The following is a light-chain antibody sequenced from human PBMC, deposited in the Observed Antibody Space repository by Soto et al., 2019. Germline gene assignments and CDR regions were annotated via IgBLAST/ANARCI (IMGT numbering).Light chain of an antibody. J-gene: IGKJ5*01. CDR1: QHISNY. CDR3: KQFNSYPIT. V-gene: IGKV1-33*01. CDR2: DVY. Sequence: DLQITPSPTSPAASVGARVTLTCPANQHISNYLNWYQQKPGKAHRLLIYDVYKLQTGVQSRFSGSGSGTEFTLTIGGLQPDDFATYYCKQFNSYPITFGQGTRLEIK.